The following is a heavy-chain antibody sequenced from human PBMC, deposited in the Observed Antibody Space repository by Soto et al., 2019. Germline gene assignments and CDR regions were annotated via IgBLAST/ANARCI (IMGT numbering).Heavy chain of an antibody. J-gene: IGHJ4*02. V-gene: IGHV1-69*13. Sequence: VASVKVSCKASGGTFSSYAISWVRQAPGQGLEWMGGIIPIFGTANYAQKFQGRVTITADESTSTAYMELSSLRSEDTAVYYCARAPDYYDSSGYHQGGFDYCGQGTLVTVSS. CDR3: ARAPDYYDSSGYHQGGFDY. CDR2: IIPIFGTA. D-gene: IGHD3-22*01. CDR1: GGTFSSYA.